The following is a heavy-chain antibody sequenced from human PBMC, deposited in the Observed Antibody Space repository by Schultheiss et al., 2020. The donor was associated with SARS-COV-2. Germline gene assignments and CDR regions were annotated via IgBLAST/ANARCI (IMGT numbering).Heavy chain of an antibody. CDR3: ASGNLGYCSSTSCPLGY. CDR2: ISGSGGST. D-gene: IGHD2-2*01. J-gene: IGHJ4*02. CDR1: GFTFSSSA. Sequence: GGSLRLSCAASGFTFSSSAMSWVRQAPGKGLAWVSAISGSGGSTYYADSVKGRFTISRDNSKNTLYLQMNSRRAEDTAVYYCASGNLGYCSSTSCPLGYWGQGTRVTVAS. V-gene: IGHV3-23*01.